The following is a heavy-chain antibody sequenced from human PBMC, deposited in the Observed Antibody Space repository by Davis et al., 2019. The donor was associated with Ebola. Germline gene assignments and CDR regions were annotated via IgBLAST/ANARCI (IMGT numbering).Heavy chain of an antibody. CDR3: AKDFYDSSGRYFDY. CDR1: GYTFTNYY. CDR2: INPNDGRT. Sequence: ASVKVSCKASGYTFTNYYMHWVRQAPGQGLEWMGMINPNDGRTVYAQKFQGRVTVTRDTSTTTVYMDLNSLRAEDTAVYYCAKDFYDSSGRYFDYWGQGTLVTVSS. D-gene: IGHD3-22*01. J-gene: IGHJ4*02. V-gene: IGHV1-46*01.